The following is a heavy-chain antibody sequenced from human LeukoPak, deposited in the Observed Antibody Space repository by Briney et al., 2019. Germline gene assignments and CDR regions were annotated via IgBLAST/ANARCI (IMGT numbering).Heavy chain of an antibody. CDR3: ARDLPDSGYDSPSYYFDY. D-gene: IGHD5-12*01. V-gene: IGHV4-30-2*01. CDR2: IYHSGST. CDR1: GGSISSGGYS. J-gene: IGHJ4*02. Sequence: SETLSLTCAVSGGSISSGGYSWSWIRQPPGKGLEWIGYIYHSGSTYYNPSLKSRVTISVDRSKNQFSLKLSSVTAADTAVYYCARDLPDSGYDSPSYYFDYWGQGTLVTVSS.